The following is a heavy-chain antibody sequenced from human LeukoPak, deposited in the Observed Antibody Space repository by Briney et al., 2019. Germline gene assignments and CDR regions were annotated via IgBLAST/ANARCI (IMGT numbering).Heavy chain of an antibody. CDR3: ATEAGLIGSSWPPRLDY. J-gene: IGHJ4*02. CDR1: GHTLTELS. D-gene: IGHD6-13*01. CDR2: FDPEDGET. V-gene: IGHV1-24*01. Sequence: ASVKVSCRVSGHTLTELSMHWVRQAPGKGLEWMGGFDPEDGETIYAQKFQGRVTMTEDTSTDTAYMELSSLRSEDTAVYYCATEAGLIGSSWPPRLDYWGQGTLVTVSS.